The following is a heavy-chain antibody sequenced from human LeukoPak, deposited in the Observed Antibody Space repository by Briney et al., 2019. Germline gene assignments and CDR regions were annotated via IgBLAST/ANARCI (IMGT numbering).Heavy chain of an antibody. V-gene: IGHV3-53*01. D-gene: IGHD4-17*01. J-gene: IGHJ4*02. CDR1: GFTVSSNY. CDR2: IYSGGDT. CDR3: ARNADYGDSNPFDY. Sequence: GGSLRLSCAASGFTVSSNYMSWVRQAPGKGLEWVSVIYSGGDTYYADSVKGRFTISRDNAKNSLYLQMNSLRAEDTAVYYCARNADYGDSNPFDYWGQGTLVTVSS.